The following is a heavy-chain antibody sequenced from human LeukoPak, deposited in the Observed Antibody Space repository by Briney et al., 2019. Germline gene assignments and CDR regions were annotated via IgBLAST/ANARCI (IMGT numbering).Heavy chain of an antibody. CDR2: INPNSGGT. J-gene: IGHJ5*02. CDR3: ARDLIPLYCDSSGWFDP. Sequence: ASVKVSCKASGYTFTGYYMHWVRQAPGQGLEWMGRINPNSGGTNYAQKFQGRVTMTRDTSISTAYMELSRLRSGDTAVYYCARDLIPLYCDSSGWFDPWGQGTLVTVSS. CDR1: GYTFTGYY. D-gene: IGHD3-22*01. V-gene: IGHV1-2*06.